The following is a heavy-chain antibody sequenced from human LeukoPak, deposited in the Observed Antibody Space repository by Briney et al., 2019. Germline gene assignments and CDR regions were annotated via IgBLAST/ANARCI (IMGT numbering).Heavy chain of an antibody. CDR3: ARDRHGSGSAHSFDP. D-gene: IGHD3-10*01. V-gene: IGHV4-39*07. CDR1: GGSISSSSYY. CDR2: IYHSGST. Sequence: SETLSLTCTVSGGSISSSSYYWGWIRQPPGKGLEWIGSIYHSGSTYYNPSLKSRVNISVDTSKNQFSLKLTPVTAADTAVYYCARDRHGSGSAHSFDPWGQGILVTVSS. J-gene: IGHJ5*02.